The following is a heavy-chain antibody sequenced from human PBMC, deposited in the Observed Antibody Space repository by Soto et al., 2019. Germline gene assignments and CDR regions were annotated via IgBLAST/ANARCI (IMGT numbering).Heavy chain of an antibody. J-gene: IGHJ4*02. Sequence: SETLSLTCDVSGGSITSSNCWIWLRHPPGKVLEWIGEVHHRGSTYNNPSLRSRVTISVDNSKNQLSLNLNSVTAADTAVYYCAGRSVTVTIPAFDYWGQGTQVTVSS. CDR1: GGSITSSNC. CDR2: VHHRGST. V-gene: IGHV4-4*02. D-gene: IGHD4-17*01. CDR3: AGRSVTVTIPAFDY.